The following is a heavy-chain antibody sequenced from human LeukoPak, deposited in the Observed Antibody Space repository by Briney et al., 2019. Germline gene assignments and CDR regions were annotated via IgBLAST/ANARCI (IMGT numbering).Heavy chain of an antibody. V-gene: IGHV4-38-2*01. CDR2: LHHSGST. CDR1: GYSITSTYW. D-gene: IGHD3-22*01. J-gene: IGHJ4*02. Sequence: PSETLSLTCAVSGYSITSTYWWGWIRPTPGRGLEWIGSLHHSGSTSYSPSLKSRVTISVDTSKNQFYLRLSSVTAADTAVYYCARVGGDDSTGHYSVDYWGQGTLVTVSS. CDR3: ARVGGDDSTGHYSVDY.